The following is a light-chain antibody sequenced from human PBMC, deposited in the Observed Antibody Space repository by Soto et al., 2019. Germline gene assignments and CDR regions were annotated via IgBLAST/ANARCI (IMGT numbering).Light chain of an antibody. CDR1: QSVSSD. Sequence: EIVMSHSPATLSVSPGERATLSCRASQSVSSDLAWYHQKPGQAPRLLIYGASSRATGIPDRFSGSGSGTDFTLTISRLEPEDFAVYYCQQYNNWPRTFGQGTKVDIK. J-gene: IGKJ1*01. V-gene: IGKV3D-15*01. CDR2: GAS. CDR3: QQYNNWPRT.